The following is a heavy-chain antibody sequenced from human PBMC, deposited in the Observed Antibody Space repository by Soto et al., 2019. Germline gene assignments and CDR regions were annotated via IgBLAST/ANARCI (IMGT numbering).Heavy chain of an antibody. J-gene: IGHJ3*01. CDR3: GRQLDGFDDSSYYYRNALDL. Sequence: EVELVESGGNLVQPGGSLRLSCVGSGFTFSSYSLNWVRQAPGRGLQYVSYISGSSAAIYYEDSVKGRFTISRDNAKNSLFLQRNSLRDEETAIYYWGRQLDGFDDSSYYYRNALDLWGQGTMVTVSS. CDR1: GFTFSSYS. V-gene: IGHV3-48*02. CDR2: ISGSSAAI. D-gene: IGHD3-22*01.